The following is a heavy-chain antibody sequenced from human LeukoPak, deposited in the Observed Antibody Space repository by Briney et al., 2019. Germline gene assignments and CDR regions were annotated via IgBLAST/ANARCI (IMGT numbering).Heavy chain of an antibody. CDR3: ARSTTTFDD. V-gene: IGHV4-59*01. CDR2: ISDTGNT. D-gene: IGHD4-11*01. J-gene: IGHJ4*02. CDR1: GGSISSYY. Sequence: SETLSLTCTVSGGSISSYYWSWIRQPPGLGLEWIGYISDTGNTNYSPSLKSRVTISLDTSKNQFSLKLSSVTTADTAVYYCARSTTTFDDWGQGTLVTVSS.